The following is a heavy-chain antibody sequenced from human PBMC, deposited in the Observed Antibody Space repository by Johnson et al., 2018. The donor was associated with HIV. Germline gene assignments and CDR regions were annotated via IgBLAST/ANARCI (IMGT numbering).Heavy chain of an antibody. CDR1: GFTLSSNY. CDR3: ARAELPDAFDI. Sequence: VQLVESGGGVVQPGRSLRVSCVASGFTLSSNYMSWVRQAPGKGLEWVSVIYSGGSTYYADSVKGRFTISRDNSKNTLYLQVNSLSDEDTAVYYCARAELPDAFDIWGQGTMVTVSS. J-gene: IGHJ3*02. D-gene: IGHD1-7*01. V-gene: IGHV3-66*02. CDR2: IYSGGST.